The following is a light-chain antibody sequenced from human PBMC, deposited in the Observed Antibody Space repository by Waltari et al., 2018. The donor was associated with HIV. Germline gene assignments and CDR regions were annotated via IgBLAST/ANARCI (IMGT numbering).Light chain of an antibody. CDR1: SSNIGSYNL. J-gene: IGLJ3*02. CDR3: CSFARSSTWV. Sequence: QSALTQPASVSGSPGQSITISCTGTSSNIGSYNLVSWYQQHPGKAPNLMVYEVNKRPSGCSNRFSGAKSGNTDSLTISGLQAEDEADYYCCSFARSSTWVFGGGTKLSVL. V-gene: IGLV2-23*02. CDR2: EVN.